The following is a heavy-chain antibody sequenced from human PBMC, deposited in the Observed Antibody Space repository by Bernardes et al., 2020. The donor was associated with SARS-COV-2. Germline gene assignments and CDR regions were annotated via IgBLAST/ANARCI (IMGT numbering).Heavy chain of an antibody. V-gene: IGHV1-2*02. D-gene: IGHD3-10*01. CDR3: ARGDLAGSYCKARSWFDP. CDR2: INPNSGGT. J-gene: IGHJ5*02. Sequence: ASVNVSCKASGYTFTGYYMHWVRQAPGQGFEWMGCINPNSGGTNHAQKFQGRVTMTRDTSISTAYMEPSRPRSDDMPVYYCARGDLAGSYCKARSWFDPWGQVNLVAVSS. CDR1: GYTFTGYY.